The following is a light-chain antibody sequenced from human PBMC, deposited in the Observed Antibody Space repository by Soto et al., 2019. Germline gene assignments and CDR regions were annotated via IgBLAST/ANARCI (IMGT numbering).Light chain of an antibody. CDR1: QRLLHTNGYNY. CDR3: MQALQTPFT. J-gene: IGKJ3*01. Sequence: DIVMTQSPLSLPVTAGEPASISCRSSQRLLHTNGYNYVDWYLKKPGQSPKLLIYLGSNRASGVPDRFSGSGSGTDFTLQISGVEAEDVGVYYCMQALQTPFTFGPGTKVDIK. V-gene: IGKV2-28*01. CDR2: LGS.